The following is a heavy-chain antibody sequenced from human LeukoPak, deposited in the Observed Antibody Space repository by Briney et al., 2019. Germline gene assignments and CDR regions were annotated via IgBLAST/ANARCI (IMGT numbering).Heavy chain of an antibody. V-gene: IGHV4-59*11. Sequence: SETLSLTCAVSDDSFSSHYWTWIRQPPGKGLEWIGYISYIGSTNYNPSLKSRVTISIDTTKNQFPLKLSSVTAAETAVYYCARDLVTVTKGFDIWGQGTMVSVSS. CDR2: ISYIGST. J-gene: IGHJ3*02. D-gene: IGHD4-17*01. CDR1: DDSFSSHY. CDR3: ARDLVTVTKGFDI.